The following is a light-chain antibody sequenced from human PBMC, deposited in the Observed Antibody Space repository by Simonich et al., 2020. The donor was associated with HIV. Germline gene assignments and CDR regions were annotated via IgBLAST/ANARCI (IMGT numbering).Light chain of an antibody. CDR3: QQYNTTPYT. CDR1: QSVLYSSNNKNY. Sequence: DIVMTQSPDTLAVSLGERATINCKSSQSVLYSSNNKNYLDWYQNKPGQPPKLLIYWASTRESGVPDRFSGSGSGTDFTLTISSLQAEDVAVYYCQQYNTTPYTFGQGTKLEIK. V-gene: IGKV4-1*01. J-gene: IGKJ2*01. CDR2: WAS.